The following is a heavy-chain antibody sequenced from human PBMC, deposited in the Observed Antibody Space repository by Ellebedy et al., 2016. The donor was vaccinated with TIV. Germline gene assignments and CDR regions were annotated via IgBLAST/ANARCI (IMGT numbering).Heavy chain of an antibody. CDR2: IIPIFGTA. CDR3: AGKVVRGVITTLDH. J-gene: IGHJ4*02. CDR1: GGTFSRYA. D-gene: IGHD3-10*01. Sequence: ASVKVSCKASGGTFSRYAINWVRQAPGQGLEWMGGIIPIFGTAYYARKFRGRVTITADKSPNTVYMELSSLRSDDTAVYYCAGKVVRGVITTLDHWGQGALVTVSS. V-gene: IGHV1-69*06.